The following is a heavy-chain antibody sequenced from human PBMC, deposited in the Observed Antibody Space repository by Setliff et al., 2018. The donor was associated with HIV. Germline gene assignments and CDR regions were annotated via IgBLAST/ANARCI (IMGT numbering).Heavy chain of an antibody. J-gene: IGHJ3*02. Sequence: LSLTCTVSGGSITSDGYFWTWIRQHPGKGLEWIGYMSYSGSTYYNPSLKSRVTISGDTSKNQFSLKLSSVTAADTAVYYCARDASQGAFDAFDIWGQGTMVTVSS. D-gene: IGHD1-26*01. CDR1: GGSITSDGYF. V-gene: IGHV4-31*03. CDR2: MSYSGST. CDR3: ARDASQGAFDAFDI.